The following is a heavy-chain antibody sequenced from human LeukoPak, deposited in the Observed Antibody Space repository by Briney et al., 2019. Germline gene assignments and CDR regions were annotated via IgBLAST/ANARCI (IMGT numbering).Heavy chain of an antibody. CDR3: AGTSSDYHRWYFDY. D-gene: IGHD3-22*01. CDR2: IYTSGST. V-gene: IGHV4-4*07. Sequence: SETLSLTCTVSGGSISSYYWSWIRQPAGKGLEWIGRIYTSGSTNYNPSLKSRVTMSVDTSKNQFSLKLSSVTAADTAVYYCAGTSSDYHRWYFDYWGQGTLVTVSS. J-gene: IGHJ4*02. CDR1: GGSISSYY.